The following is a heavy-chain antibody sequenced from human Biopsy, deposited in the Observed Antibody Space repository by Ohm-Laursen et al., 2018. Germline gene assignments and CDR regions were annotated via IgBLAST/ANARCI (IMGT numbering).Heavy chain of an antibody. V-gene: IGHV4-59*07. CDR2: IYYSGST. CDR1: GGSISSDY. CDR3: ARATNSTGWPYYYFYGMDV. D-gene: IGHD2/OR15-2a*01. Sequence: SDTLSLTWTVSGGSISSDYWSWIRQTPGKGLEWIGYIYYSGSTNYNPSLKSRVTISVDTSMNQFSLRLNPVTAADTAVYYCARATNSTGWPYYYFYGMDVWGQGTTVTVSS. J-gene: IGHJ6*02.